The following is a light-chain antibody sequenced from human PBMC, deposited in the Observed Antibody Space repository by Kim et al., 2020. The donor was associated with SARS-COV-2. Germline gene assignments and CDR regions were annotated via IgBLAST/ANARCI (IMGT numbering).Light chain of an antibody. CDR1: QSVSSSY. CDR3: QQYGSSPLFT. V-gene: IGKV3-20*01. CDR2: GAS. J-gene: IGKJ3*01. Sequence: EIVLTQSPGTLSLSPGERATLSCRASQSVSSSYLACYQQKPGQAPRLLIYGASSRATGIPDRFSGSGSGTDFTLTISRLEPEDFAVYSCQQYGSSPLFTCVPGTKGEIK.